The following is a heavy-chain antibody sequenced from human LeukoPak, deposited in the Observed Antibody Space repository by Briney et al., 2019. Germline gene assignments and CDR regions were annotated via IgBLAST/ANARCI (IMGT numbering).Heavy chain of an antibody. V-gene: IGHV3-48*01. J-gene: IGHJ4*02. D-gene: IGHD5-24*01. CDR2: IGIDSGNT. CDR3: ARDYKYAFDN. CDR1: GFTFSDCS. Sequence: GGSLRLSCAASGFTFSDCSMNWVRQAPGKGLEWISYIGIDSGNTNYADSVKGRFTISGDKAKNSLFLQMNSLRVEDTAVYYCARDYKYAFDNWGQGTLVTVSS.